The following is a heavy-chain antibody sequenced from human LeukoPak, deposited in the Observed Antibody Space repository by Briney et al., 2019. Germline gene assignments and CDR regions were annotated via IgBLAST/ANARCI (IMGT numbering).Heavy chain of an antibody. CDR2: IIPIFGTA. CDR1: GYTFTSYA. D-gene: IGHD6-13*01. Sequence: ASVKVSCKASGYTFTSYAISWVRQAPGQGLEWMGGIIPIFGTANYAQKFQGRVTITADESTSTAYMELSSLRSEDTAVYYCAREGSSTIDFDYWGQGTLVTVSS. V-gene: IGHV1-69*13. CDR3: AREGSSTIDFDY. J-gene: IGHJ4*02.